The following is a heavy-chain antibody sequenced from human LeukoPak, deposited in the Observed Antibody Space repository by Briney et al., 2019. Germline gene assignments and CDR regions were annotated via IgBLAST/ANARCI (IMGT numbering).Heavy chain of an antibody. D-gene: IGHD1-20*01. V-gene: IGHV3-11*01. Sequence: TGGSLRLSCAASGFTFSDYYMTWIRQAPGKGLEWISYISSGDGPTYYADSVKGRFTISRDNAKNSLFLQVNSLRVEDTAVYYCATWTGITPYWGQGTLVTVSS. J-gene: IGHJ4*02. CDR2: ISSGDGPT. CDR1: GFTFSDYY. CDR3: ATWTGITPY.